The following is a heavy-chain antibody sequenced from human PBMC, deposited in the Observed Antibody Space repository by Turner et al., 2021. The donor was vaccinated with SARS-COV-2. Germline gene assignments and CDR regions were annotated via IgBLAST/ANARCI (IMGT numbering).Heavy chain of an antibody. Sequence: EVQLEESGGGLVQPGGSLRLSCVGSGLTFSTYAMSWVRQSPGKGPEWVSSISGASFSTYYAESVKGRFTISRDNSKNTLYLQMNSLRAEDTAVYYCARGGEYQLLHYYGMDVWGQGTTVTVSS. D-gene: IGHD2-2*01. CDR1: GLTFSTYA. V-gene: IGHV3-23*04. CDR2: ISGASFST. CDR3: ARGGEYQLLHYYGMDV. J-gene: IGHJ6*02.